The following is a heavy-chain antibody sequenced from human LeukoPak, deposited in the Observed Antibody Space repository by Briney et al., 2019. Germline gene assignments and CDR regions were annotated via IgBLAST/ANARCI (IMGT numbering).Heavy chain of an antibody. D-gene: IGHD4-17*01. CDR2: ISGSGGST. V-gene: IGHV3-23*01. J-gene: IGHJ4*02. CDR1: GFTLSSYA. CDR3: AKDLVYGDYVFDY. Sequence: GGSLRLSCVGSGFTLSSYAMSWVRQAPGKGLEWVSAISGSGGSTYYADSVKGRFTISRDNSKNTLYLQMNSLRAEDTAVYYCAKDLVYGDYVFDYWGQGTLVTVSS.